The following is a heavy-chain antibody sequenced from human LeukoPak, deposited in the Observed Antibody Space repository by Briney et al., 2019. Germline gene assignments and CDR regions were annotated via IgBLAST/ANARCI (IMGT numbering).Heavy chain of an antibody. D-gene: IGHD3-3*01. Sequence: ASVKVSCKASGYTFTGYYMHWVRQAPGQGLEWMGWINPNSGGTNYAQKFQGRVTMTRDTSISTAYMELSRLRSDDTAVYYCARVPYDFWSKGGSFDYWGREPWSPSPQ. CDR1: GYTFTGYY. V-gene: IGHV1-2*02. CDR3: ARVPYDFWSKGGSFDY. J-gene: IGHJ4*02. CDR2: INPNSGGT.